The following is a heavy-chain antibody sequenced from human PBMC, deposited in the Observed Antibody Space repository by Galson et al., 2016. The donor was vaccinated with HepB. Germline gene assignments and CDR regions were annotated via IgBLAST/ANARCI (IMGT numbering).Heavy chain of an antibody. J-gene: IGHJ4*02. V-gene: IGHV3-30*18. CDR3: AKDPAPVSLLSFDY. CDR1: GFTFSSYG. D-gene: IGHD3-16*02. Sequence: SLRLSCAASGFTFSSYGMHWVRQAPGKGLEWVAVISYDGSNKYYADSVKGRFTISRDNSKNTLYLHMNSLRAEDTAVYYCAKDPAPVSLLSFDYWGRGTLVTVSS. CDR2: ISYDGSNK.